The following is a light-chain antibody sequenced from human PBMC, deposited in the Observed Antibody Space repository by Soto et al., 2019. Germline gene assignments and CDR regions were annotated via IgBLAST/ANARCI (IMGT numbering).Light chain of an antibody. V-gene: IGKV1-5*01. CDR3: QQYNSYWT. J-gene: IGKJ1*01. CDR1: QSISSW. CDR2: DAS. Sequence: DIQMTQSPSTLSASVGDRVTITCRASQSISSWLAWYQQKPGKAPKLLIYDASSLESGVPSRFSGSGSGTKFTLTISSLQPDDFATYYCQQYNSYWTFGQGTKVE.